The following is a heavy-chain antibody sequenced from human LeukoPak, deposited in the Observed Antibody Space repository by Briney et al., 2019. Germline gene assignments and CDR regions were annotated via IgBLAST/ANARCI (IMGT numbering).Heavy chain of an antibody. Sequence: GPSLRPSYAASGSTFTSHCIHSVRQDPSNGLEWVVFIRYDVSNKYYADSVDGRLSISRDTTKHTLYMQMNCVLSADTSVSDCAKGAGYSGYDYHYYYMDVWGKGTTVSVSS. CDR1: GSTFTSHC. CDR2: IRYDVSNK. V-gene: IGHV3-30*02. CDR3: AKGAGYSGYDYHYYYMDV. J-gene: IGHJ6*03. D-gene: IGHD5-12*01.